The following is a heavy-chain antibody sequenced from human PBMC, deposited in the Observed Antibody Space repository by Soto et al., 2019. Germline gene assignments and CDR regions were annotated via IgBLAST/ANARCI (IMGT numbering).Heavy chain of an antibody. V-gene: IGHV3-30-3*01. CDR2: ISSDGGNR. CDR3: AHLEGRSHTVDF. D-gene: IGHD3-3*01. J-gene: IGHJ4*02. Sequence: PGGSLRLSCAASGFTFSDYALHWVRQAPGKGLEWVTVISSDGGNRYYADSVKGRFTISRDNSKNTLYLQMNSLRVEDTAIYICAHLEGRSHTVDFWGQGTPVTVSS. CDR1: GFTFSDYA.